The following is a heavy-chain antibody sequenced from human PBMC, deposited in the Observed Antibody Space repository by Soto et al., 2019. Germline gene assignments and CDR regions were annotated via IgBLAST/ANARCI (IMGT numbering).Heavy chain of an antibody. Sequence: LETLPLTCAVSGGSSSSSNWWSWVRQPPGKGLEWIGEIYHSGSTNYNPSLKSRVTISVDKSKNQFSLKLSSVTAADTAVYYCARSTTKYSLPDYWGQGTLVTVSS. D-gene: IGHD6-6*01. CDR2: IYHSGST. J-gene: IGHJ4*02. V-gene: IGHV4-4*02. CDR1: GGSSSSSNW. CDR3: ARSTTKYSLPDY.